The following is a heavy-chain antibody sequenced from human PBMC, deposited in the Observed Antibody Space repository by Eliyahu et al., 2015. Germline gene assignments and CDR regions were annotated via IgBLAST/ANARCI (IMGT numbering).Heavy chain of an antibody. CDR1: GFXFSRYG. CDR2: ISHDGSNR. Sequence: QVQLVESGGGVVQPGGSLRLSXAASGFXFSRYGMHWVRQAPGKGLEGVAVISHDGSNRFYADSVEGRFTISRDSSKNTLYLQMNSLRVEDTAVYYCASENVEILSTTHFDYWGQGTLVTVSS. D-gene: IGHD5/OR15-5a*01. J-gene: IGHJ4*02. CDR3: ASENVEILSTTHFDY. V-gene: IGHV3-30*03.